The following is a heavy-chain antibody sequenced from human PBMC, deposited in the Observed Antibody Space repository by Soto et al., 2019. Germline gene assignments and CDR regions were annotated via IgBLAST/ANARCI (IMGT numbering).Heavy chain of an antibody. J-gene: IGHJ5*02. Sequence: PSETLSLTCTVSGRSISSGGFYWSGIRQHPGKGLEWIGYIYYRGNTYYNPSLKSRFTISVDTSKNQFSLKLSSVTAADTAVYYCARATAGLYDTSGHSVYWFGPWGQVTPVTVSS. CDR2: IYYRGNT. CDR3: ARATAGLYDTSGHSVYWFGP. D-gene: IGHD3-22*01. V-gene: IGHV4-31*03. CDR1: GRSISSGGFY.